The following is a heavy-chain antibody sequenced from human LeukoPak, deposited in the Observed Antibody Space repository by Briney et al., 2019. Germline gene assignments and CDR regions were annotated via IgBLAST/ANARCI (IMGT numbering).Heavy chain of an antibody. V-gene: IGHV1-2*02. CDR2: INPTSADT. CDR3: ARLRGPRYGDLFDS. Sequence: ASVKVSCKASGYTFKAYYIHWLRQAPGQGFEWMGWINPTSADTKYSQNFQDNVSMTGDMSITTAFLELSRLTSDDTAVYYCARLRGPRYGDLFDSWGQGTLVTVSS. J-gene: IGHJ4*02. D-gene: IGHD4-17*01. CDR1: GYTFKAYY.